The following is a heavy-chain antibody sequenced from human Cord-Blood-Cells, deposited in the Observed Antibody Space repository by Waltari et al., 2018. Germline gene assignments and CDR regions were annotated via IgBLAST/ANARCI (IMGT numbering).Heavy chain of an antibody. CDR3: ARAVAVVTHYYFDY. D-gene: IGHD2-21*02. V-gene: IGHV3-53*01. Sequence: EVQLVESGGGLIQPGGSLRLSCAASGFTVSSNYMSWVRQARGKGVECVSVIYSGGSTYYADSVKGRFTISRDNSKNPLYLQMNSLRAEDTAVYYCARAVAVVTHYYFDYWGQGTLVTVSS. CDR1: GFTVSSNY. J-gene: IGHJ4*02. CDR2: IYSGGST.